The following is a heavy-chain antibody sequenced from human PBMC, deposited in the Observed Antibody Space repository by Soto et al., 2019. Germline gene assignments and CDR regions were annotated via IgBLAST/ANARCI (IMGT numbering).Heavy chain of an antibody. Sequence: QVHLVQSGAEVRKPGASVKVSCKASGYTFSSYAMHWVRQAPGQRLERMGWINAGYGNTKSSQKFQDRVTISRDTSASLVYMELTSLRSEDTAVYYCARDTGDGTFDFWGQVTLVTGSS. J-gene: IGHJ4*02. CDR1: GYTFSSYA. V-gene: IGHV1-3*01. D-gene: IGHD7-27*01. CDR3: ARDTGDGTFDF. CDR2: INAGYGNT.